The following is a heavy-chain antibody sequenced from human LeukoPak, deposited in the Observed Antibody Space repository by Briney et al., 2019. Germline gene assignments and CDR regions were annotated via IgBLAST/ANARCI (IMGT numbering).Heavy chain of an antibody. J-gene: IGHJ4*02. CDR3: ARGRKHYYFDY. CDR2: ISGYNGNT. Sequence: ASVKVSCKASGYTFISYGISWVRQAPGQGLEWMGWISGYNGNTNYAQNLQGRVTMTTDTSTSTAYMELRSLRSDDTAVYYCARGRKHYYFDYWGQGTLVTVSS. V-gene: IGHV1-18*01. D-gene: IGHD1-14*01. CDR1: GYTFISYG.